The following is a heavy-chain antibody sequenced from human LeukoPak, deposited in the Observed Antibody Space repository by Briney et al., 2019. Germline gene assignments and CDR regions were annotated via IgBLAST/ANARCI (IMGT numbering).Heavy chain of an antibody. D-gene: IGHD6-19*01. CDR2: INPNSGGT. J-gene: IGHJ3*02. CDR3: AAVAGLGNAFDI. V-gene: IGHV1-2*02. CDR1: GYTFTGYY. Sequence: GASVKVSCKASGYTFTGYYMHWVRQARGQGLEWMGWINPNSGGTSYAQKFQGRVTMTRDTSISTAYMELSRLRSDDTAVYYCAAVAGLGNAFDIWGQGTMVTVSS.